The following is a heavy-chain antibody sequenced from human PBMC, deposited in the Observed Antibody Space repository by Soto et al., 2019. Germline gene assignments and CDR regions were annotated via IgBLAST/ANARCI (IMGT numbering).Heavy chain of an antibody. CDR2: ISYDGSNK. D-gene: IGHD6-13*01. CDR3: AKDSEQLVRKYYYYYGMDV. V-gene: IGHV3-30*18. J-gene: IGHJ6*02. Sequence: PGGSLRLSCAASGFTFSSYGMHWVRQAPGKGLEWVAVISYDGSNKYYADSVKGRFTISRDNSKNTLYLQMNSLRAEDTAVYYCAKDSEQLVRKYYYYYGMDVWGQGTTVTVSS. CDR1: GFTFSSYG.